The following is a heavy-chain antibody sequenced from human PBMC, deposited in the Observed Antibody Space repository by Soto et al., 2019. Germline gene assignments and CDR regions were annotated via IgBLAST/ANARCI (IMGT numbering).Heavy chain of an antibody. D-gene: IGHD3-10*01. CDR1: RFTFSTYA. CDR2: IHKTGTIT. CDR3: VRDLNYKSVFAL. Sequence: EGQVVASGGDLVQPGDSLTISCAASRFTFSTYAMSWVRQAPGKGLEWVSGIHKTGTITFYADSVMGRFTIYRDNSQNALHLHRRRLRHGYTAVDYWVRDLNYKSVFALWGPGALFTVA. J-gene: IGHJ1*01. V-gene: IGHV3-23*05.